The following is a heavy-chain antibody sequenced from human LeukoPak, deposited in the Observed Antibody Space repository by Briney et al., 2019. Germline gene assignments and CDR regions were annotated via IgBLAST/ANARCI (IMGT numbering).Heavy chain of an antibody. V-gene: IGHV5-51*01. D-gene: IGHD1-26*01. CDR3: ARHGKLSASRNWFDP. J-gene: IGHJ5*02. CDR2: IYPDXFDT. Sequence: PGESLKISXXASGYSFTXXXXXXXXXXPXXXXXXXXXIYPDXFDTRYSPSXQGQVXXSADXSISTPFLQWSSLKASDTAIYYCARHGKLSASRNWFDPWGQGTLVTVSS. CDR1: GYSFTXXX.